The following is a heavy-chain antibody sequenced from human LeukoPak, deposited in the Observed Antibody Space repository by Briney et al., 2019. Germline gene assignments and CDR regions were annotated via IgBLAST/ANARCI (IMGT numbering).Heavy chain of an antibody. CDR1: GGTFGSYA. CDR3: ARDRYCGGDCYLDAFDI. Sequence: SVKVSCKASGGTFGSYAISWVRQAPGQGLEWMGRIIPIFGTANYAQKFQGRVTITADKSTSTAYMELSSLRSEDTAVYYCARDRYCGGDCYLDAFDIWGQGTMVTVSS. D-gene: IGHD2-21*02. CDR2: IIPIFGTA. J-gene: IGHJ3*02. V-gene: IGHV1-69*06.